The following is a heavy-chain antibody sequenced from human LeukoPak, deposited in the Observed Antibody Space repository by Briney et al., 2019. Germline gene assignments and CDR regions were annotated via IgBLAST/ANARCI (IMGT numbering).Heavy chain of an antibody. D-gene: IGHD5-24*01. V-gene: IGHV3-9*01. CDR2: ISWNSGSI. CDR1: GFTFDDYA. CDR3: AKMRDGYNYYDY. Sequence: PGGSLRLSCAASGFTFDDYAMHWVRQAPGKGLEWASDISWNSGSIGYADSVKGRFTISRDNAKNSLYLQMNSLRAEDTALYYCAKMRDGYNYYDYWGQGTLVTVSS. J-gene: IGHJ4*02.